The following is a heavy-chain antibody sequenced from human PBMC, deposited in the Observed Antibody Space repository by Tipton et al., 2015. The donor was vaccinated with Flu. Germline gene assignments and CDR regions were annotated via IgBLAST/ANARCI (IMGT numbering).Heavy chain of an antibody. D-gene: IGHD3-22*01. CDR3: ARDYYDSSGPTDKAPKYYFDY. V-gene: IGHV4-4*07. CDR1: GGSISSYY. J-gene: IGHJ4*02. CDR2: IYTSGST. Sequence: TLSLTCTVSGGSISSYYWSWIRQPAGKGLEWIGRIYTSGSTNYNPSLKSRVTMSVDTPKNQFSLKLSSVTAADTAVYYCARDYYDSSGPTDKAPKYYFDYWGQGTLVTVSS.